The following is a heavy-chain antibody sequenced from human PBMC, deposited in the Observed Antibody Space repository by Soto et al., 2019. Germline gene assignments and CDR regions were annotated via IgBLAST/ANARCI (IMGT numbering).Heavy chain of an antibody. V-gene: IGHV1-2*02. Sequence: QVQLVQSGAEVKHPGASMKVSCKASGYTLTGHYMHWVRQAPGQGLEWLGWINPNSGGTNYAQNFQGRVTMTGDTSISTAYMELSRLTSVDTAVYFCARDDGTTSGVDSWGQGTLVIVSS. J-gene: IGHJ4*02. D-gene: IGHD1-7*01. CDR3: ARDDGTTSGVDS. CDR2: INPNSGGT. CDR1: GYTLTGHY.